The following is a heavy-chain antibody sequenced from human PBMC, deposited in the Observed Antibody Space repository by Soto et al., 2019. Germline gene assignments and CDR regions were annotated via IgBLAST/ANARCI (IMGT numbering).Heavy chain of an antibody. CDR2: ISGSGGST. CDR3: AKDRHLRGVVPMDV. Sequence: PVXSLRLSCAASGFTFSSYAISWVGQAPGKGLEWVSAISGSGGSTYYADSVKGRFTISRDNSKNTLYLQMNSLRAEDTAVYYCAKDRHLRGVVPMDVWGQGTTVTVSS. D-gene: IGHD6-6*01. CDR1: GFTFSSYA. J-gene: IGHJ6*02. V-gene: IGHV3-23*01.